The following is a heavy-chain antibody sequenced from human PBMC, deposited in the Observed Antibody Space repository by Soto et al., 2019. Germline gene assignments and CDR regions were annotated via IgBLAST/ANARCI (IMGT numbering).Heavy chain of an antibody. V-gene: IGHV3-30*18. CDR3: AKDYRPSYIAALDY. Sequence: GGSLRLSCAASGFTFSSYGMHWVRQAPGKGLEWVAVISYDGSNKYYADSVKGRFTISRDNSKNTLYPQMNSLRAEDTAVYYCAKDYRPSYIAALDYWGQGTLVTVSS. CDR1: GFTFSSYG. J-gene: IGHJ4*02. CDR2: ISYDGSNK. D-gene: IGHD6-6*01.